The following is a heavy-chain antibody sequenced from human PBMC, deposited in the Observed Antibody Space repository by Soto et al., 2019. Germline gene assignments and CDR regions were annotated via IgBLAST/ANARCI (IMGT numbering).Heavy chain of an antibody. V-gene: IGHV4-59*01. Sequence: QVQLQESGPGLVKPSETLSLACTVSGASISSSYWSWIRQSPGKGLEWIGYVYYSGSTNYNPSLKSRVTISVDMSKNQFSLKLSSVTAADTAVYYCARGYYDTSGQSNTFDIWGQGTMVTVSS. CDR1: GASISSSY. CDR2: VYYSGST. CDR3: ARGYYDTSGQSNTFDI. J-gene: IGHJ3*02. D-gene: IGHD3-22*01.